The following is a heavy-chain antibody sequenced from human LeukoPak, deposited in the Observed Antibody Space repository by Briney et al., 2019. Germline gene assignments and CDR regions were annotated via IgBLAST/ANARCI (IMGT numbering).Heavy chain of an antibody. J-gene: IGHJ6*02. CDR3: ARGYSGYGLNYYGMDV. CDR1: GYTFTSYA. Sequence: GASVTVSCKASGYTFTSYAMHWVRQAPGQRLEWMGWINAGNGNTKYSQKFQGRVTITRDTSASTAYMELSSLRSEDTAVYYCARGYSGYGLNYYGMDVWGQGTTVTVSS. D-gene: IGHD5-12*01. CDR2: INAGNGNT. V-gene: IGHV1-3*01.